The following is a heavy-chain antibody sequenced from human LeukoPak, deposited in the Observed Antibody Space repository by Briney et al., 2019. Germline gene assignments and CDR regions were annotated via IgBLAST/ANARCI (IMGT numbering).Heavy chain of an antibody. Sequence: GGSLRLSCAASGFTFSSYGMTWVRQAPGKGLEWVSYISSSSSTIYYADSVKGRFTISRDNAKNSLYLQLNSLRAEDTAMYYCARSMVTIPIPGGYWGQGTLVTVSS. CDR3: ARSMVTIPIPGGY. CDR1: GFTFSSYG. J-gene: IGHJ4*02. D-gene: IGHD5-24*01. CDR2: ISSSSSTI. V-gene: IGHV3-48*01.